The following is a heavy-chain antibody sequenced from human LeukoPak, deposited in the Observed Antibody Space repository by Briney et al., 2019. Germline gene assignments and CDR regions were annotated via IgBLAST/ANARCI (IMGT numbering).Heavy chain of an antibody. D-gene: IGHD2-2*01. V-gene: IGHV1-2*02. Sequence: ASVKVSCKASGYTFTGYYMHWVRQAPGQGLEWMGWINPNSGGTNYAQKFQGRVTMTRDTSISTAYMELSRLRSDDTAVYYCARGIVVVPAPIDYWGQGTLVTVSS. CDR1: GYTFTGYY. J-gene: IGHJ4*02. CDR3: ARGIVVVPAPIDY. CDR2: INPNSGGT.